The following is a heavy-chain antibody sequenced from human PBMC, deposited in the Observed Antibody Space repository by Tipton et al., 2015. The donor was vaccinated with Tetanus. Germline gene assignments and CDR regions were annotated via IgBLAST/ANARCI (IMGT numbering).Heavy chain of an antibody. CDR2: ISNGNP. D-gene: IGHD6-13*01. CDR3: AGVTAQRTELYFDH. V-gene: IGHV4-4*07. CDR1: RGPISSYY. J-gene: IGHJ4*02. Sequence: TLSLTCTVSRGPISSYYWSWIRQPAGKGLEWIGHISNGNPDYTPSLKSRLTLSADTSKNELSLKLQSVTAADAAVYFCAGVTAQRTELYFDHWGQGTLVTVSS.